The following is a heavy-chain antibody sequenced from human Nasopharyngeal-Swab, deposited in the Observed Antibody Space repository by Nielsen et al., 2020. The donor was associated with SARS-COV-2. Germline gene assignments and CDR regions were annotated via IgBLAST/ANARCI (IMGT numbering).Heavy chain of an antibody. CDR3: TRGLTGHIVQWNPSPY. J-gene: IGHJ4*02. CDR1: GFSITTYG. D-gene: IGHD1-14*01. Sequence: GESLKISRAASGFSITTYGMTWVRQAPGKGPEWVSSISELGSGIYYADSVWGRFTISRDTSKNTVYLQMNTLRADDTALYFCTRGLTGHIVQWNPSPYWGQGTLVTVSS. V-gene: IGHV3-23*01. CDR2: ISELGSGI.